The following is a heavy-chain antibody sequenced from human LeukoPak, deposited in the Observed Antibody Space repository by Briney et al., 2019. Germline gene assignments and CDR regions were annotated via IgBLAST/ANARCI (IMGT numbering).Heavy chain of an antibody. J-gene: IGHJ6*02. D-gene: IGHD5-12*01. CDR1: GFTFSSYA. CDR2: ISRNGGST. Sequence: GGSLRLSCAASGFTFSSYAMHWVRQAPGKGLQYVSAISRNGGSTYYATSVKGRFTISRDNSKNTLYLQMGSLKTEDTAVYYCARGGSGHDFSPNYYYDMDVWGQGTTVTVSS. V-gene: IGHV3-64*01. CDR3: ARGGSGHDFSPNYYYDMDV.